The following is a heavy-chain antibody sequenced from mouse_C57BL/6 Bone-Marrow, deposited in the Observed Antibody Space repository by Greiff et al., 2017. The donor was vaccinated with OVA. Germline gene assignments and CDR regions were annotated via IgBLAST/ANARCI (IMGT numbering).Heavy chain of an antibody. CDR2: IDPSDSYP. Sequence: FQLQQPGAELVKPGASLKLSCKASGSTFTAYWMQGVKQGPGQGLGGIGGIDPSDSYPNYNQKFKGKATLTVDTSSSTAYMQLSSLTSEDSAVYYCARKGVYYGYDDYAMDYWGQGTSVTVSS. CDR3: ARKGVYYGYDDYAMDY. J-gene: IGHJ4*01. V-gene: IGHV1-50*01. CDR1: GSTFTAYW. D-gene: IGHD2-2*01.